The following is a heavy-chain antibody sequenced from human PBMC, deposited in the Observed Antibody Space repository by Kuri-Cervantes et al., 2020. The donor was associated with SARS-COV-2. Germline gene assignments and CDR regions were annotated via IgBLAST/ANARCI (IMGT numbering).Heavy chain of an antibody. CDR3: ARVRVGATFYFDY. CDR1: GFTFSTYE. D-gene: IGHD1-26*01. Sequence: GESLKISCVASGFTFSTYEMNWVRQAPGKGLEWVSYITGSGTTIYYADSVKGRFTISRDNSKNTLYLQMNSLRAEDTAVYYCARVRVGATFYFDYWGQGTLVTVSS. CDR2: ITGSGTTI. J-gene: IGHJ4*02. V-gene: IGHV3-48*03.